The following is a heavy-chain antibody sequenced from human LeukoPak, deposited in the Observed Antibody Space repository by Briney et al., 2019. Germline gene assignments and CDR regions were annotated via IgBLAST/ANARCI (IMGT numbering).Heavy chain of an antibody. J-gene: IGHJ4*02. D-gene: IGHD3-3*01. Sequence: GGSLRLSCAASGFTFSSYWMSWVRQAPGKGLEGVANIKQDGSEKYYVDSVKGRFTISRDNAKNSLYPQMNSLRAEDTAVYYCARTYYDFWSLYSSYFDYWGQGTLVTVSS. CDR2: IKQDGSEK. CDR3: ARTYYDFWSLYSSYFDY. V-gene: IGHV3-7*01. CDR1: GFTFSSYW.